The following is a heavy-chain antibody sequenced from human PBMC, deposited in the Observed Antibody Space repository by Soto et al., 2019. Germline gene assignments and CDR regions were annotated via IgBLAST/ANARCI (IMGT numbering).Heavy chain of an antibody. CDR1: GFSLSTSAEG. CDR2: IYWDGDE. J-gene: IGHJ4*02. CDR3: AHGSCTSADCYPNPYLDY. V-gene: IGHV2-5*02. Sequence: ITLKESGPTLVKPTQTLTLTCTFSGFSLSTSAEGVGWIRQPPGKALEWLALIYWDGDERYSPSLKSRLTITKDTSKNQVVLKMTNMDPADTATYSCAHGSCTSADCYPNPYLDYWGQGILVTVSS. D-gene: IGHD2-2*01.